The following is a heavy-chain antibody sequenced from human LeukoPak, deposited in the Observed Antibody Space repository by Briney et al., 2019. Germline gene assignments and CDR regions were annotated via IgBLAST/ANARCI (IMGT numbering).Heavy chain of an antibody. CDR1: ILPFSSFF. CDR3: EREPWDDVSGLSGDH. V-gene: IGHV3-48*02. J-gene: IGHJ4*02. CDR2: SSSSRSCR. D-gene: IGHD3-22*01. Sequence: GLSLRLSRAVSILPFSSFFTNCVRRAPRKGLEWLSYSSSSRSCRYYADSVKGRFTISRDNGENSLYLQMNSLRDEDTAVYYCEREPWDDVSGLSGDHWGQGTLVTVSS.